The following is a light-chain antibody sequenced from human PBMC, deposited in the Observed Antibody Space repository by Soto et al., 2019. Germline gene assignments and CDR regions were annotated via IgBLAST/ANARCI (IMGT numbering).Light chain of an antibody. J-gene: IGKJ1*01. CDR1: QTLNIN. Sequence: EIVMTQSPDTLSVSPGERATLSCRASQTLNINLAWYQQKPGQAPRLLIYGASTRATGFPARFSGSGSGTVFTLTIPNLQPEDSAVYYCQQYSDGLTFGQGTKVEIK. CDR2: GAS. V-gene: IGKV3-15*01. CDR3: QQYSDGLT.